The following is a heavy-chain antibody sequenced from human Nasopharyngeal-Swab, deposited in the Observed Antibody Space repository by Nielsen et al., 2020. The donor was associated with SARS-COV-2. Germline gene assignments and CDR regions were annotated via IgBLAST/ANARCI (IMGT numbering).Heavy chain of an antibody. Sequence: ASVKASCKASGYTFTSYAMNWVRQAPGQGLEWMGWINTNTGNPTYAQGFTGRFVFSLDTSVSTAYLQISSLKAEDTAVYYCAKDYSSDSSGPFDYWGQGTLVTVSS. V-gene: IGHV7-4-1*02. CDR1: GYTFTSYA. CDR3: AKDYSSDSSGPFDY. D-gene: IGHD3-22*01. J-gene: IGHJ4*02. CDR2: INTNTGNP.